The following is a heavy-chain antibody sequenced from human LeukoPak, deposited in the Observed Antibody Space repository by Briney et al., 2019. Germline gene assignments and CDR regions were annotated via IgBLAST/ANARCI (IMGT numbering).Heavy chain of an antibody. Sequence: PSETLSLTCTVSGGSISSSSYYWGWIRQPPGKGLEWIGSIYYSGSTYYNPSLKSRVTISVDTSRNQFSLKLSSVTAADTAMYYCARASGTAGWFDPWGQGTLVTVSS. D-gene: IGHD3-3*01. J-gene: IGHJ5*02. V-gene: IGHV4-39*07. CDR3: ARASGTAGWFDP. CDR2: IYYSGST. CDR1: GGSISSSSYY.